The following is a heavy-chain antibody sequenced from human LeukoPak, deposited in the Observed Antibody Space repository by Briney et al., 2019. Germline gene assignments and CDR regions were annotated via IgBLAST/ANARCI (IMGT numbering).Heavy chain of an antibody. CDR3: ARDAAYYYDSSGYYYRDAFDI. Sequence: PGGSLRLSCAASGFTFSSYEMNWVRQAPGKGLEWVSYISSSGSTIYYADSVKGRFTISRDNAKNSLYLQMNSLRAEDTAVYYCARDAAYYYDSSGYYYRDAFDIWGQGTMVTVSS. J-gene: IGHJ3*02. V-gene: IGHV3-48*03. CDR1: GFTFSSYE. D-gene: IGHD3-22*01. CDR2: ISSSGSTI.